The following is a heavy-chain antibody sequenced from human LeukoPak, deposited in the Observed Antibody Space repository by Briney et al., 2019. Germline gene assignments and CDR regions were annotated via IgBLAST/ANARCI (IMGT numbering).Heavy chain of an antibody. D-gene: IGHD6-13*01. CDR2: TKQDGSDK. Sequence: GGSLRLSCAASGFTFSSYRMSWVRQAPGKGLEWVANTKQDGSDKYYVDSVKGRFTISRDNAKNSLYLQMNSLRTEDTAVYYCAKDRAAGVNDTFDIWGQGTMVTVSS. J-gene: IGHJ3*02. CDR1: GFTFSSYR. V-gene: IGHV3-7*01. CDR3: AKDRAAGVNDTFDI.